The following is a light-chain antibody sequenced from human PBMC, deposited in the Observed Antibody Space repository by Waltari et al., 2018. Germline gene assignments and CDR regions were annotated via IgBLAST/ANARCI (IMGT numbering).Light chain of an antibody. CDR1: QSVSSY. CDR2: DAS. J-gene: IGKJ2*01. CDR3: QQRSNWPPMYT. Sequence: LTQSPATLSLSPGERATLSCRASQSVSSYLAWYQQKPGQAPRLLIYDASNRATGIPARFSGSGSGTDFTLTISSLEPEDFAVYYCQQRSNWPPMYTFGQGTKLEIK. V-gene: IGKV3-11*01.